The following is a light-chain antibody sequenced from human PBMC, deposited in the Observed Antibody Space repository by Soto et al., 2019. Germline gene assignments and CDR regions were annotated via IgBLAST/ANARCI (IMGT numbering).Light chain of an antibody. V-gene: IGKV1-5*01. CDR3: QQYNSYLRT. Sequence: DIQMTQSPSTLSASVGDRVTITCRASQSISSWLAWYQQKPGKAPKLLIYDASSLESGVPSRFSGSGSGTEFTLTISSLRPDDFATYYCQQYNSYLRTFGQGTKVEIK. CDR2: DAS. J-gene: IGKJ1*01. CDR1: QSISSW.